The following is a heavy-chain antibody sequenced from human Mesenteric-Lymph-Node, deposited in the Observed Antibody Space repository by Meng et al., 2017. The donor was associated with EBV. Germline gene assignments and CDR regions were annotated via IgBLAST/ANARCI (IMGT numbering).Heavy chain of an antibody. CDR2: IYHSGST. Sequence: GWREAVAPGLGKPSGTQSPTCAVAGGSISSYSWWSWVRKPPGKGLEWIGEIYHSGSTNYKPSLKSRVTISMDESKNQFSLRLRSVTAADTAVYYCASSNSWYGSNGMDVWGQGTTVTVSS. V-gene: IGHV4-4*02. D-gene: IGHD6-13*01. CDR1: GGSISSYSW. J-gene: IGHJ6*02. CDR3: ASSNSWYGSNGMDV.